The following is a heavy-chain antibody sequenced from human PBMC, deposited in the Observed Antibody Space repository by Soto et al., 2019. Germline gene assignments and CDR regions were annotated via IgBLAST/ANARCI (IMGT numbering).Heavy chain of an antibody. CDR3: ARSRRVRGTDYYYYYGMDV. Sequence: SQTLSLTCAIPGDSVSSNSAAWNWIRQSPSRGLEWLGRTYYRSKWYNDYAVSVKSRITINPDTSKNQFSLQLNSVTPEDTAVYYCARSRRVRGTDYYYYYGMDVWGQGTTVTVSS. J-gene: IGHJ6*02. D-gene: IGHD3-10*01. V-gene: IGHV6-1*01. CDR1: GDSVSSNSAA. CDR2: TYYRSKWYN.